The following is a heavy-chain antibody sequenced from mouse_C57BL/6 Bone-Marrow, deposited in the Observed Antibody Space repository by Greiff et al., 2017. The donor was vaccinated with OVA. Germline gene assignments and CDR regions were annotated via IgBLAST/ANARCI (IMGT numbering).Heavy chain of an antibody. Sequence: VQLQQPGAELVKPGASVKLSCKASGYTFTSYWMHWVKQRPGQGLAWIGMIHPNSGSTNYNEKFKSKATLTVDKSSSTAYMQLSSLTSEDSAVYYCARGLYYGSLYYYAMDYWGQGTSVTVSS. CDR1: GYTFTSYW. CDR2: IHPNSGST. J-gene: IGHJ4*01. V-gene: IGHV1-64*01. D-gene: IGHD1-1*01. CDR3: ARGLYYGSLYYYAMDY.